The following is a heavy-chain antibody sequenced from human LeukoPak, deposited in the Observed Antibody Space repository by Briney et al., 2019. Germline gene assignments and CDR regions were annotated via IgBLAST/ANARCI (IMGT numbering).Heavy chain of an antibody. D-gene: IGHD3-9*01. CDR1: GFTLTNYA. V-gene: IGHV3-30*04. Sequence: GRSLRLSRAVSGFTLTNYAVHWVRQAPGKGLEWLAVMSNDGKNKYLADSVKGRFSVSRDISKDTLYLQMDSLRAEDTAVYYCAREGHSDLLTGYSPVEYYYYMDVWGKGTTVTVSS. CDR2: MSNDGKNK. CDR3: AREGHSDLLTGYSPVEYYYYMDV. J-gene: IGHJ6*03.